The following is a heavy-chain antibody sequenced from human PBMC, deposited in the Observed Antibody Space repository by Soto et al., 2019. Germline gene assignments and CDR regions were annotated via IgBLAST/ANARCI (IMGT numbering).Heavy chain of an antibody. D-gene: IGHD7-27*01. V-gene: IGHV1-3*01. J-gene: IGHJ4*02. CDR1: GYTFSSYA. CDR3: ARDTGDGAFDF. Sequence: ASVKVSCKASGYTFSSYAMHWVRQAPGQRLEWMGWINAGYGNTKSSQKFQDRVTISRDTSASTAYMELTSLRSEDTAVYYCARDTGDGAFDFWGQGTLVTVSS. CDR2: INAGYGNT.